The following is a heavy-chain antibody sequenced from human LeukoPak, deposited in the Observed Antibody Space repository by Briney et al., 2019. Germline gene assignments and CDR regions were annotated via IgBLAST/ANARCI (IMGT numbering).Heavy chain of an antibody. J-gene: IGHJ4*02. Sequence: SETLSLTCTVSGGSISSGSHYWSWIRQPAGRGLEWIGYIFYTGTTNYNPSLKSRVTISVDTSNEQFSLKLTSVTAADSAVYYCARSRIEMATISPADYWGQGTLVTVSS. CDR3: ARSRIEMATISPADY. CDR1: GGSISSGSHY. CDR2: IFYTGTT. D-gene: IGHD5-24*01. V-gene: IGHV4-61*10.